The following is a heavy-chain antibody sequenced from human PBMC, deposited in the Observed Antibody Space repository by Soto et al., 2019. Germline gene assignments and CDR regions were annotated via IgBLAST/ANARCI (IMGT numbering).Heavy chain of an antibody. Sequence: SETLSLTCTVSGGSISSYYWSWIRQPPGKGLEWIGYIYYSGSTNYNPSLKSRVTISVDTSKNQFSLKLSSVTAADTAVYYCARFAGTTYYYYYMDVWGKGTTVTVSS. D-gene: IGHD1-1*01. CDR3: ARFAGTTYYYYYMDV. CDR1: GGSISSYY. J-gene: IGHJ6*03. CDR2: IYYSGST. V-gene: IGHV4-59*01.